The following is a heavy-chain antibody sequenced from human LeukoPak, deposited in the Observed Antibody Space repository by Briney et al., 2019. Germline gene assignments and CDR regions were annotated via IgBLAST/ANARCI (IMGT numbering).Heavy chain of an antibody. D-gene: IGHD3-10*01. V-gene: IGHV4-4*02. CDR3: ARREMVRGALRAFDI. Sequence: PSGTLSLTCAVSGGSISSSNWWSWVRQPPGKGLEWIGEIYHSGSTNYNPSLKSRVTISVDKSKNQFSLKLSSVTAADTAVYYCARREMVRGALRAFDIWGQGTMVTVS. CDR1: GGSISSSNW. J-gene: IGHJ3*02. CDR2: IYHSGST.